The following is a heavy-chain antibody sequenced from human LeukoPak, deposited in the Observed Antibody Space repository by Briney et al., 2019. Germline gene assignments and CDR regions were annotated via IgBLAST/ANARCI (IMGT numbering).Heavy chain of an antibody. CDR3: ARGGNYDILTGYPALWY. J-gene: IGHJ4*02. V-gene: IGHV1-69*13. D-gene: IGHD3-9*01. CDR1: GYTFTSYG. Sequence: SVKVSCKASGYTFTSYGISWVRQAPGQGLEWMGGIIPIFGTANYAQKFQGRVTITADESTSTAYMELSSLRSEDTAVYYCARGGNYDILTGYPALWYWGQGTLVTVSS. CDR2: IIPIFGTA.